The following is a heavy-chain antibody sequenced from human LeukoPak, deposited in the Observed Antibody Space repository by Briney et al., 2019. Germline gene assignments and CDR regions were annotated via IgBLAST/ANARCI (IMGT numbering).Heavy chain of an antibody. CDR3: ARGDSGVVVTTYYYYYGMDV. Sequence: ASVKVSFKASGYTFTSYGISWVRQAPGQGLEWMGWISAYNGNTNYAQKLQGRVTMTTDTSTSTAYMELRSLRSDDTAVYYCARGDSGVVVTTYYYYYGMDVWGQGTTVTVSS. CDR1: GYTFTSYG. J-gene: IGHJ6*02. CDR2: ISAYNGNT. D-gene: IGHD2-21*02. V-gene: IGHV1-18*01.